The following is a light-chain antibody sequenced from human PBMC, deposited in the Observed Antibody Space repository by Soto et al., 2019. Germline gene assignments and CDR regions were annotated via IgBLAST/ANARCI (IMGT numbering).Light chain of an antibody. CDR1: QSVSSSY. J-gene: IGKJ2*01. V-gene: IGKV3-20*01. Sequence: EIVLTQSPGTLSLSPGERATLSCRASQSVSSSYLAWYQQKPGQAPRLLIYGASRRATGIPDRFSGSGSGTDFTLTISRLEPEDFAVYYCQQYGSSPLTFGHGTKLEIK. CDR3: QQYGSSPLT. CDR2: GAS.